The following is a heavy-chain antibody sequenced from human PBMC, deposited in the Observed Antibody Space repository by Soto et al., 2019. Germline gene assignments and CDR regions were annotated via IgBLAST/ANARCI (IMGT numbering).Heavy chain of an antibody. V-gene: IGHV2-70*12. D-gene: IGHD3-10*01. Sequence: GSGPTPVNPTQPLTLTCTFSGFSLSTSGMCVSWIRQPPGKALEWLALIDWDDDKYYSTSLKTRLTISKDTSKNQVVLTMTNMDPVATASYSCAGDGYDSGSYALDYWGEGTLVTVSS. CDR2: IDWDDDK. CDR1: GFSLSTSGMC. J-gene: IGHJ4*02. CDR3: AGDGYDSGSYALDY.